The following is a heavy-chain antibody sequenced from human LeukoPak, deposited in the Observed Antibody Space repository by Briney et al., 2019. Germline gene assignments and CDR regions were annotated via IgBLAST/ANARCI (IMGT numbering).Heavy chain of an antibody. CDR3: ARGSHDRWFDP. CDR1: GYTFTGYY. CDR2: INPNSGGT. V-gene: IGHV1-2*02. D-gene: IGHD1-1*01. J-gene: IGHJ5*02. Sequence: ASVKVSCKASGYTFTGYYMHWVRQAPGQGLEWMGWINPNSGGTNYAQKFQGRVTITADESTSTAYMELSSLRSEDTAVYYCARGSHDRWFDPWGQGTLVTVSS.